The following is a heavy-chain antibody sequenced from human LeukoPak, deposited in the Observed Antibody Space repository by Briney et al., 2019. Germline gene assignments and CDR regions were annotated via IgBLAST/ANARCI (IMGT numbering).Heavy chain of an antibody. D-gene: IGHD1-26*01. CDR2: ITNNGGTS. Sequence: GGSLRLSCAASGFTFSSYEMNWVRQAPGKGLDYISGITNNGGTSYHADSVKGRFTISRDNSKNTLYLQMSSLRAEDTAAYYCVKVSSTVGATYFDYWGQGTLVTVSS. CDR3: VKVSSTVGATYFDY. V-gene: IGHV3-64D*06. J-gene: IGHJ4*02. CDR1: GFTFSSYE.